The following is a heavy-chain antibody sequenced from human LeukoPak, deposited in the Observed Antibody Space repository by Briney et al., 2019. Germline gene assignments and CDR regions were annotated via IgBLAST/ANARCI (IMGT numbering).Heavy chain of an antibody. Sequence: ASVKVSCKTSGYNCTNYYMHWVRQAPGHGLEWMGIMNPSGDTTTYAEKFQGSVTMNRDTSTSTVYMELSSLRSEDRAVYYCARGGALRYFEWFSAYWGQGTLVTVSS. CDR3: ARGGALRYFEWFSAY. CDR2: MNPSGDTT. V-gene: IGHV1-46*01. J-gene: IGHJ4*02. CDR1: GYNCTNYY. D-gene: IGHD3-9*01.